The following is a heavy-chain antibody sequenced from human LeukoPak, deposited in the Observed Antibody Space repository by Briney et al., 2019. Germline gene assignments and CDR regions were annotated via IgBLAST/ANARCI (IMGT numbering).Heavy chain of an antibody. CDR2: ISAYNGNT. V-gene: IGHV1-18*01. CDR3: ARPRYYSGGSCYGDWFDP. J-gene: IGHJ5*02. Sequence: ASVKVSCKASGYTFTSYGISWVRQAPGQGLEWMGWISAYNGNTNYAQKLQGRVTMTTDTSTSTAYMELRSLRSDDTAVYYCARPRYYSGGSCYGDWFDPWGQGTLVTVSS. D-gene: IGHD2-15*01. CDR1: GYTFTSYG.